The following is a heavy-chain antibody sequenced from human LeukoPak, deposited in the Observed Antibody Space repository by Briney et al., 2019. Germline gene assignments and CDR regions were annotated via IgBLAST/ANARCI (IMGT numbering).Heavy chain of an antibody. V-gene: IGHV3-74*01. CDR1: GFTFSSYW. CDR3: AKPEHYDFWSGYPPGY. Sequence: PGGSLRLSCAASGFTFSSYWMHWVRQAPGKGLVWVSRINSDGSSTSYADSVKGRFTISRDNAKNTLYLQMNSLRAEDTAVYYCAKPEHYDFWSGYPPGYWGQGTLVTVSS. J-gene: IGHJ4*02. CDR2: INSDGSST. D-gene: IGHD3-3*01.